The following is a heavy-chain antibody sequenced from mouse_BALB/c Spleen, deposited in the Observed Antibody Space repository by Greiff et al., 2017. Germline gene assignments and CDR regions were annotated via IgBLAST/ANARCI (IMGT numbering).Heavy chain of an antibody. CDR1: GFNIKDTY. Sequence: EVKLVESGAELVKPGASVKLSCTASGFNIKDTYMHWVKQRPEQGLEWIGRIDPANGNTKYDPKFQGKATITADTSSNTAYLQLSSLTSEDTAVYYCARTQLGPFAYWGQGTLVTVSA. V-gene: IGHV14-3*02. J-gene: IGHJ3*01. CDR2: IDPANGNT. CDR3: ARTQLGPFAY. D-gene: IGHD4-1*02.